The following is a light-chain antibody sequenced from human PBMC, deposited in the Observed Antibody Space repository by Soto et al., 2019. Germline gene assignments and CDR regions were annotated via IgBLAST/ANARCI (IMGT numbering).Light chain of an antibody. CDR1: QSINRW. V-gene: IGKV1-5*01. Sequence: IQMTQSPSTLSASXGATVPITCRASQSINRWLAWYQQKPGEAPKLLIYDASSLESGVPSRFSGTGSGTEFTLIISSLQPDDFATYYCQQYGSYWTFGQGTKVDI. J-gene: IGKJ1*01. CDR2: DAS. CDR3: QQYGSYWT.